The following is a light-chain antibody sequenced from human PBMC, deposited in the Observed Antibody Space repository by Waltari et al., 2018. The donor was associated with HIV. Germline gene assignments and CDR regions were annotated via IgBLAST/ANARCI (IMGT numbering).Light chain of an antibody. CDR3: CSHAGNLIFA. Sequence: QSALTQPHSVSGSPGQSLPISCPGTSSYVDTFVYWYQHHPGKAPKVIIYDVSKRPSGVPDRFSGSKSGNTAFLTISGLQAEDEADYHCCSHAGNLIFAFGTGTKVTVL. V-gene: IGLV2-11*01. CDR1: SSYVDTF. CDR2: DVS. J-gene: IGLJ1*01.